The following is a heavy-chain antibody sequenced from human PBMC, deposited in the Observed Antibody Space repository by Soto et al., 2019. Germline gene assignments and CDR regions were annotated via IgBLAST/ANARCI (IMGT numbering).Heavy chain of an antibody. CDR2: IWYDVVNK. CDR1: GFSLRSYA. Sequence: GGSLRLSCAASGFSLRSYAMHWVRQAPGKGLEWVAVIWYDVVNKYYADSVKGRFTISRDNSNNTLYVQMNSLKAEDTAVYYCVRDHYLHTAGRLASLHYWGPGTLVTVSS. D-gene: IGHD5-18*01. CDR3: VRDHYLHTAGRLASLHY. J-gene: IGHJ4*02. V-gene: IGHV3-33*08.